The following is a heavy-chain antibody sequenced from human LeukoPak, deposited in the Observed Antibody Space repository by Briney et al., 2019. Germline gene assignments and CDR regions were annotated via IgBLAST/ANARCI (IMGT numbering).Heavy chain of an antibody. V-gene: IGHV4-39*07. CDR3: ARAKLRFYNWFDP. Sequence: PSETLSLTCTVSGGSISSSSCYWGWIRQPPGKGLEWIGSIYYSGSTYYNPSLKSRVTISVDTSKNQFSLELSSVTAADTAVYYCARAKLRFYNWFDPWGQGTLVTVSS. J-gene: IGHJ5*02. CDR2: IYYSGST. CDR1: GGSISSSSCY. D-gene: IGHD3-16*01.